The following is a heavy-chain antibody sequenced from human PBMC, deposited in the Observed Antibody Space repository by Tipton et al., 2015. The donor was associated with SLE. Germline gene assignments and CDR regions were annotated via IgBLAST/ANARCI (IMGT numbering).Heavy chain of an antibody. Sequence: SLRLSCAASGFTLNSNYMSWVRQAPGKGLAWVSVIYSGSSTYYADSVMGRFTISRDISKNTLYLQMNSLRAEDTAVYYCARGYTADYGDYLGCGGQGTLVAVSS. CDR2: IYSGSST. CDR1: GFTLNSNY. J-gene: IGHJ4*02. CDR3: ARGYTADYGDYLGC. D-gene: IGHD4-17*01. V-gene: IGHV3-66*02.